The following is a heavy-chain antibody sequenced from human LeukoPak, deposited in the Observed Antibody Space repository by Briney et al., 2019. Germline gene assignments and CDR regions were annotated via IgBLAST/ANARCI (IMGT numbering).Heavy chain of an antibody. CDR2: IYYSGST. CDR3: ARGYSSSWYGAFDI. CDR1: GGSISSSSYY. D-gene: IGHD6-13*01. J-gene: IGHJ3*02. V-gene: IGHV4-39*07. Sequence: SGTLSLTCTVSGGSISSSSYYWGWIRQPPGKGLEWIGSIYYSGSTYYNPSLKSRVTISVDTSKNQFSLKLSSVTAADTAVYYCARGYSSSWYGAFDIWGQGTMVTVSS.